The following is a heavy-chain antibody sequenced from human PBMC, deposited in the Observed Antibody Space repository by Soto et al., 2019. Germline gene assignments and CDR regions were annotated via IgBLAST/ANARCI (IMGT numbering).Heavy chain of an antibody. CDR1: GFTFSSYW. CDR3: ARRRGSSGWKTNFDF. D-gene: IGHD6-19*01. J-gene: IGHJ4*02. Sequence: EVQLVESGGGLVQPGGSLRLSCAASGFTFSSYWMHWVRQAPGKGLVWVSRIYNDGSSTSYADSVKGRFTISRDNAKNTLYLQMNSLRAEDTAVYYRARRRGSSGWKTNFDFWGQGTLVTVSS. CDR2: IYNDGSST. V-gene: IGHV3-74*01.